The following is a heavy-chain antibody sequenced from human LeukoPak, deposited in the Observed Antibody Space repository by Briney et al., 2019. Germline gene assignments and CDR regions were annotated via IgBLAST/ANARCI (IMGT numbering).Heavy chain of an antibody. J-gene: IGHJ4*02. CDR2: IYSSGST. V-gene: IGHV4-4*07. Sequence: ASETLSLTCTVSGGSISSNYWSWIRQPAGKGLEWIGRIYSSGSTNYNAALKSRVTMSVDSSRNQFSLKLSSVTAADTAVYYCARASLGTYYTFDYWGQGTLVTVSS. CDR1: GGSISSNY. CDR3: ARASLGTYYTFDY. D-gene: IGHD3-10*01.